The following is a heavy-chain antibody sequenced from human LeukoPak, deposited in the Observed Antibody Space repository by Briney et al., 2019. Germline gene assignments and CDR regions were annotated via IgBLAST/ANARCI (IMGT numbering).Heavy chain of an antibody. CDR1: GFTFSNYA. CDR3: AKQSAGSAAWYSLHYDF. CDR2: VDGGGGGT. J-gene: IGHJ4*02. V-gene: IGHV3-23*01. Sequence: GGSLRLSCAASGFTFSNYAMHWVRQAPGRGLEWVSSVDGGGGGTYYADSVKGRFTISRDNSKDTLYLRMNGLRAEDTAVYFCAKQSAGSAAWYSLHYDFWGQGTLVTVSS. D-gene: IGHD6-13*01.